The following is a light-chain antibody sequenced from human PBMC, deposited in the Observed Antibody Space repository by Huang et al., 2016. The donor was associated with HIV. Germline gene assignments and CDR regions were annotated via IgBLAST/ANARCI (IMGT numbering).Light chain of an antibody. CDR1: HRVNTF. Sequence: EIMLTQSPATLSLSPGEKATLTCRARHRVNTFLAWYQQKPGQAPRLLIYDASNRATGIPARLSGSGSGTDFTLTISSLEPEDSAVYYCQQRSDWPLTLGGGTKVEIQ. CDR3: QQRSDWPLT. J-gene: IGKJ4*01. V-gene: IGKV3-11*01. CDR2: DAS.